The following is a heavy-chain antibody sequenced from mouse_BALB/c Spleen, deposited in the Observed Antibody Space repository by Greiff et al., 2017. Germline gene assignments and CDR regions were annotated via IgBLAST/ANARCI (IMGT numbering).Heavy chain of an antibody. CDR1: GYTFTDYA. CDR2: ISTYYGDA. D-gene: IGHD1-1*01. CDR3: ARYRSKDYYFDY. J-gene: IGHJ2*01. V-gene: IGHV1S137*01. Sequence: QVQLQQSGAELVRPGVSVKISCKGSGYTFTDYAMHWVKQSHAKSLEWIGVISTYYGDASYNQKFKGKATMTVDKSSSTAYMELARLTSEDSAIYYCARYRSKDYYFDYWGQGTTLTVSS.